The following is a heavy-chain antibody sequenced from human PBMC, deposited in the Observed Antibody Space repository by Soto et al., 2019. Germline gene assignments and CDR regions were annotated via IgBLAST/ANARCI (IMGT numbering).Heavy chain of an antibody. V-gene: IGHV3-30-3*01. CDR3: ARGGRDVLRFLEWSNWFDP. CDR2: ISYDGSNK. CDR1: GFTFSSYA. D-gene: IGHD3-3*01. J-gene: IGHJ5*02. Sequence: QVQLVESGGGVVQPGRSLRLSCAASGFTFSSYAMHWVRQAPGKGLEWVAVISYDGSNKYYADSVKGRFTISRDNSKNTLYLQMNSLRAEDTAVYYCARGGRDVLRFLEWSNWFDPWGQGTLVTVSS.